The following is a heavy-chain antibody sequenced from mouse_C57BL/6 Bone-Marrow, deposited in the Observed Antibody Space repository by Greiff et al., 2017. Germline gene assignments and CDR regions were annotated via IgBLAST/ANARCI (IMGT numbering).Heavy chain of an antibody. CDR1: GFNIKDYY. J-gene: IGHJ3*01. D-gene: IGHD2-5*01. CDR2: IDPEDGDT. V-gene: IGHV14-1*01. Sequence: EVQLQQSGAELVRPGASVKLSCTASGFNIKDYYMHWVKQRPEQGLEWIGRIDPEDGDTEYAPKFQGKATMTADTSSNTAYLQLSSLTSEDTAVYYCARWDSNPAWFAYWGQGTLVTVSA. CDR3: ARWDSNPAWFAY.